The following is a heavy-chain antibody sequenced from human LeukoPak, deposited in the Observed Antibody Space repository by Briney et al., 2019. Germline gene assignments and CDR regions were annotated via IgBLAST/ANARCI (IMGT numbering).Heavy chain of an antibody. CDR3: ARTPPQGYCSSTSCPGVYFQH. CDR2: IIPIFGTA. Sequence: ASVKVSCKASGGTFSSYAISWVRQAPGQGPEWMGGIIPIFGTANYAQKFQGRVTITTDESTSTAYMELSSLRSEDTAVYYCARTPPQGYCSSTSCPGVYFQHWGQGTLVTVSS. D-gene: IGHD2-2*01. J-gene: IGHJ1*01. CDR1: GGTFSSYA. V-gene: IGHV1-69*05.